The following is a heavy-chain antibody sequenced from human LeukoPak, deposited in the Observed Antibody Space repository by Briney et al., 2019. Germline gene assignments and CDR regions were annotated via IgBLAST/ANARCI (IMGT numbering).Heavy chain of an antibody. CDR1: GFTFSTYS. CDR2: LSGSSGSI. Sequence: GGSLRLSCAASGFTFSTYSMNWVRQAPGQGLDWVSLLSGSSGSIYYANSVKGRFTISRDNAKNSLYLQMNSLRAEDTAVYYCARVRTGYYFDYWGQGTLVTVSS. J-gene: IGHJ4*02. D-gene: IGHD7-27*01. CDR3: ARVRTGYYFDY. V-gene: IGHV3-21*01.